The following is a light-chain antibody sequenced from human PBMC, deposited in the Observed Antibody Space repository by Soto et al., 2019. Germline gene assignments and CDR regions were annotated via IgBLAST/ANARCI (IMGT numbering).Light chain of an antibody. J-gene: IGKJ1*01. V-gene: IGKV1-5*02. CDR2: HAS. CDR1: HNINTW. CDR3: RQFYSSRGT. Sequence: GRGVIIGGASHNINTWLAWYQQKPGTAPKVLIYHASNLQSGVPSRFSGSGSGTEFTLTISRLHPEDFATDHCRQFYSSRGTFGQGTKVDIK.